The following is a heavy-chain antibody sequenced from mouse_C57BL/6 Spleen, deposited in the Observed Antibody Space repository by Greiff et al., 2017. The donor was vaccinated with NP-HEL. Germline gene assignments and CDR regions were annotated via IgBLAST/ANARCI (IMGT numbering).Heavy chain of an antibody. J-gene: IGHJ4*01. V-gene: IGHV5-4*01. CDR3: AREDGSERDYYAMDY. CDR1: GFTFSSYA. D-gene: IGHD1-1*01. Sequence: EVMLVESGGGLVKPGGSLKLSCAASGFTFSSYAMSWVRQTPEKRLEWVATISDGGSYTYYPDNVKGRFTISRDNAKNNLYLQMSHLKSEDTAMYYCAREDGSERDYYAMDYWGQGTSVTVSS. CDR2: ISDGGSYT.